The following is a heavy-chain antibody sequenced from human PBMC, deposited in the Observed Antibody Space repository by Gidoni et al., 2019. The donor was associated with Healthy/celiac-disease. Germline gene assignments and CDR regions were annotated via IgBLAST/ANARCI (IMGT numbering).Heavy chain of an antibody. Sequence: EVQLVESGGGLVQPGGSLRLSCAASGLTFSSYDMHWVRQATGKGLEWVSAIGTAGDTYYPGSVKGRFTISRENAKNSLYLQMNSLRAGDTAVYYCARGRYCSGGSCYPIRPYYYYGMDVWGQGTTVTVSS. J-gene: IGHJ6*02. D-gene: IGHD2-15*01. CDR2: IGTAGDT. CDR1: GLTFSSYD. V-gene: IGHV3-13*01. CDR3: ARGRYCSGGSCYPIRPYYYYGMDV.